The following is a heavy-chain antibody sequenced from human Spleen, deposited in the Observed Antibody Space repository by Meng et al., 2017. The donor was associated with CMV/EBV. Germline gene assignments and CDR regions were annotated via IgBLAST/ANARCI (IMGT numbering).Heavy chain of an antibody. CDR2: INHSGST. Sequence: LLCAVYGGSFSGYYWSWIRQPPGKGLEWIGEINHSGSTNYNPSLKSRVTISVDTSKNQFSLKLSSVTAADTAVYYCARAIAARRDYWGQGTLVTVSS. CDR3: ARAIAARRDY. CDR1: GGSFSGYY. J-gene: IGHJ4*02. V-gene: IGHV4-34*01. D-gene: IGHD6-6*01.